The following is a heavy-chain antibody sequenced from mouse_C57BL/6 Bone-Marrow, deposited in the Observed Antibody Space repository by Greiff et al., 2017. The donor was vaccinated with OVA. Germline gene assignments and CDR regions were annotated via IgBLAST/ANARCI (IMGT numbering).Heavy chain of an antibody. CDR2: ISSGSSTI. CDR1: GFTFSDYG. Sequence: EVKLVESGGGLVKPGGSLQLSCAASGFTFSDYGMHWVRQAPEKGLAWVAYISSGSSTISYADTVKGRFTISRDNAKNTLFLQMTSLRSEDTAMYYCARFPDGYYVYYAMDYWGQGTSVTVSS. CDR3: ARFPDGYYVYYAMDY. D-gene: IGHD2-3*01. J-gene: IGHJ4*01. V-gene: IGHV5-17*01.